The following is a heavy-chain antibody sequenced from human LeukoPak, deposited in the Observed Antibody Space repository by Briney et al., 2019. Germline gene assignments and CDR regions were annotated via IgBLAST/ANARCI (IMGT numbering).Heavy chain of an antibody. CDR2: IGTGGDT. V-gene: IGHV3-23*01. CDR1: GFTFNIYP. Sequence: GDSLRLSCVASGFTFNIYPMTWVRQSPEKGLEWVSTIGTGGDTYYADSVKGRFTISRDDSKNTLYLQMHSLGAEDTDVYYCAKSRVVDRRGYFDYWGQGTLVTVSS. D-gene: IGHD2-15*01. J-gene: IGHJ4*02. CDR3: AKSRVVDRRGYFDY.